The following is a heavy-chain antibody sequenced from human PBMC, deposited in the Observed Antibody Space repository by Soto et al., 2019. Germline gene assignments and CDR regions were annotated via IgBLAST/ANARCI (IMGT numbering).Heavy chain of an antibody. CDR2: FDPEDGKT. Sequence: ASVKVSCKVSGYTLTELSMHWVRQAPGKGLEWMGGFDPEDGKTIYAQKFQGRVTMTADTSTDTAYMELSSLRSDDTAVYYCARALGIAVAGDADYWGQGTLVTVSS. J-gene: IGHJ4*02. V-gene: IGHV1-24*01. CDR1: GYTLTELS. D-gene: IGHD6-19*01. CDR3: ARALGIAVAGDADY.